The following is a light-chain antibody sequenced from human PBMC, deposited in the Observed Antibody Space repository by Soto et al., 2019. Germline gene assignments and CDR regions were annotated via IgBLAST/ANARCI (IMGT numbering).Light chain of an antibody. CDR1: ISNLGSNF. CDR3: AAWDDSLRAVV. Sequence: QLVLTQPPSASGTPGQRVTISCSGSISNLGSNFIFWYQQLPGAAPKLLISRNNERPSGVPDRFSGSKSGTSASLAIDGLRSEDEADYHCAAWDDSLRAVVFGGGTQLTVL. J-gene: IGLJ3*02. CDR2: RNN. V-gene: IGLV1-47*01.